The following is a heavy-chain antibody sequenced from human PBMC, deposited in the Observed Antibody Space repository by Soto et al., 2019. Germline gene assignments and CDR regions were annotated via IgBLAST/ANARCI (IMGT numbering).Heavy chain of an antibody. D-gene: IGHD6-13*01. CDR2: ISYDGSNK. CDR1: GFTFSSYA. J-gene: IGHJ4*02. CDR3: ARDGGQQLALYYFDY. Sequence: PGGSLRISCAASGFTFSSYAMHWVRQAPGKGLEWVAVISYDGSNKYYADSVKGRFTISRDNSKNTLYLQMNSLRAEDTAVYYCARDGGQQLALYYFDYWGQGTLVTVSS. V-gene: IGHV3-30-3*01.